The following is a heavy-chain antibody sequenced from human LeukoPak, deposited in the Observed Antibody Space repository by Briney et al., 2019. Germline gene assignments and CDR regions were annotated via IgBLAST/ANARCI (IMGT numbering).Heavy chain of an antibody. J-gene: IGHJ4*02. Sequence: SVKVSCKASGGIFSSYAMNWVRQAPGQGLEWMGRIIPIVGITNYAQKFQGRVTIIADKSTSTSYMELSSLRSDDTAVYYCAKNMVRGVTRGPFDYWGQGTLVTVSS. CDR3: AKNMVRGVTRGPFDY. CDR1: GGIFSSYA. V-gene: IGHV1-69*04. D-gene: IGHD3-10*01. CDR2: IIPIVGIT.